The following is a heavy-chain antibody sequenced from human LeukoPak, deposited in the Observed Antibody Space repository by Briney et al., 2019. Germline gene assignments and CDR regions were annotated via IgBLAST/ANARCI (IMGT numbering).Heavy chain of an antibody. Sequence: GGSLRLSCAASGFTFSSYAMSWVRQAPGKGLEWVSAISGSGGSTYYADSVKGRFTISRDNSKNTLYLQMNSLRAEDTAVYYCAKDSRITIFGVVTHLEYNWFDPWGQGTLVTVSS. V-gene: IGHV3-23*01. CDR1: GFTFSSYA. J-gene: IGHJ5*02. D-gene: IGHD3-3*01. CDR2: ISGSGGST. CDR3: AKDSRITIFGVVTHLEYNWFDP.